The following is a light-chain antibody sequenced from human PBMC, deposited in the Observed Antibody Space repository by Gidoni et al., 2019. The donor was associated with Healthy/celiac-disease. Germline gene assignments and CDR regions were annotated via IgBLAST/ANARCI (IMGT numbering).Light chain of an antibody. CDR3: QQRSNWPPLT. Sequence: EIVLTQSPASLSLSPGERATLSCRASQSVSSCLAWYQQNPGQAPRLLIYDASNRATGIPARFSGSGSGTDFTLTISSLEPEEFAVYYCQQRSNWPPLTFGGGTKVEIK. CDR1: QSVSSC. J-gene: IGKJ4*01. V-gene: IGKV3-11*01. CDR2: DAS.